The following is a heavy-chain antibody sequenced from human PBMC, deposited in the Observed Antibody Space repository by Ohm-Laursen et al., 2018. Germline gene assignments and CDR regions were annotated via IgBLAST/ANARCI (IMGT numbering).Heavy chain of an antibody. CDR1: GYTFTGYY. CDR2: INPNSGGT. J-gene: IGHJ6*02. Sequence: ASVKVSCKASGYTFTGYYMHWVRQAPGQGLEWMGWINPNSGGTNYAQKFQGRVTMTRDTSISTAYMELSSLRSEDTAVYYCARDLGRDIVPYGMDVWGQGTTVTVSS. V-gene: IGHV1-2*02. CDR3: ARDLGRDIVPYGMDV. D-gene: IGHD2-8*01.